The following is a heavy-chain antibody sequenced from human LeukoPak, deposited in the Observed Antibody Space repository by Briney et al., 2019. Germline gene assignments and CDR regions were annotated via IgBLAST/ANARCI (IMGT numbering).Heavy chain of an antibody. D-gene: IGHD2-2*01. CDR3: AREPRYCTTTGCYPRWFDP. CDR1: GSSISSDYY. Sequence: SETLSLTCTVSGSSISSDYYWGWIRQPPGKGLEWSGSIYRSGSTYYNPSLKSRVTISVDTYKNQFSLKLKSVTAADTAVYSCAREPRYCTTTGCYPRWFDPWGQGTLVTVSS. CDR2: IYRSGST. J-gene: IGHJ5*02. V-gene: IGHV4-38-2*02.